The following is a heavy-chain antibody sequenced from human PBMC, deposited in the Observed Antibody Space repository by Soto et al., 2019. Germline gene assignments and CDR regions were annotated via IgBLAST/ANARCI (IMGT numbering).Heavy chain of an antibody. CDR2: IYPGDSDT. V-gene: IGHV5-51*01. CDR3: ARHGVRGYSYGFQSYYYYMDV. CDR1: GYSLTNYW. J-gene: IGHJ6*03. Sequence: PGESLKISGKGSGYSLTNYWIGWVRQMPGKGLEWMGIIYPGDSDTRYSPSFQGQVTISADKSISTAYLQWSSLKASDTAMYYCARHGVRGYSYGFQSYYYYMDVWGKGTTVTVSS. D-gene: IGHD5-18*01.